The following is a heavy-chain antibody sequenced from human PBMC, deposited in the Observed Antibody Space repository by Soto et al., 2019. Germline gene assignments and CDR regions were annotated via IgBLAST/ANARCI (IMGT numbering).Heavy chain of an antibody. CDR2: INPNSGGT. J-gene: IGHJ5*02. CDR1: GYTFTGYY. V-gene: IGHV1-2*04. D-gene: IGHD6-13*01. CDR3: VRGRNSEWQLVPHNWCDP. Sequence: QVQLVQSGAEVKKPGASVKVSCKASGYTFTGYYMHWVRQAPGQGLEWMGWINPNSGGTNYAQKFQGWVTMTRDTSISTAYMELSRLRSDDTAVYYCVRGRNSEWQLVPHNWCDPWGQGTLVTVSS.